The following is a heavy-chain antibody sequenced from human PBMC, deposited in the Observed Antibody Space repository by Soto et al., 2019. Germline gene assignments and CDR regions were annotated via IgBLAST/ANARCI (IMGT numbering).Heavy chain of an antibody. D-gene: IGHD5-12*01. V-gene: IGHV4-31*03. CDR2: IYYSGST. J-gene: IGHJ3*02. CDR1: GGSISSGGYY. CDR3: ARDYSGYDSDAFDI. Sequence: QVQLQESGPGLVKPSQTLSLTCTVSGGSISSGGYYWSWIRQHPGKGLEWIGYIYYSGSTYYNPSLKCRVTISVDTSKNHFALKLSSVTAADTAVYYCARDYSGYDSDAFDIWGQGTMVTVSS.